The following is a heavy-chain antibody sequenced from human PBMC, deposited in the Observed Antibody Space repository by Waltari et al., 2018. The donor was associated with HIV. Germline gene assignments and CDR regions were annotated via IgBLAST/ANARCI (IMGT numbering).Heavy chain of an antibody. J-gene: IGHJ5*02. V-gene: IGHV1-8*01. CDR3: ARDRRITIFGVVYGGDWFDP. Sequence: QVQLVQSGAEVKKPGASVKVSCKASGYTFTSYDINWVRQATGQGLEWMGWMNPNSGNTGYAQKFQGRVTMTRNTSISTAYMELSSLRSEDTAVYYCARDRRITIFGVVYGGDWFDPWGQGTLVTVSS. CDR2: MNPNSGNT. D-gene: IGHD3-3*01. CDR1: GYTFTSYD.